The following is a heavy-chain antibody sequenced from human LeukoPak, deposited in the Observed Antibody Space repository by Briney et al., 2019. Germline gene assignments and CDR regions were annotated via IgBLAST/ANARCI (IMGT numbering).Heavy chain of an antibody. Sequence: ASVKVSCKASGYTFTNYYIHWVRQAPGQGLEWMGWIHPSSDGTIYAQKFQGRVTMTRDTSINTAYMEMSRLKSDDTAVYFGARGGGTVFGVINDWGQGTLVTVSS. J-gene: IGHJ4*02. D-gene: IGHD3-3*01. CDR1: GYTFTNYY. CDR3: ARGGGTVFGVIND. V-gene: IGHV1-2*02. CDR2: IHPSSDGT.